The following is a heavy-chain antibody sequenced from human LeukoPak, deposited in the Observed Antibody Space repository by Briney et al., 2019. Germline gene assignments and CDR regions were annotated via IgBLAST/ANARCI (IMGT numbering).Heavy chain of an antibody. D-gene: IGHD2-15*01. CDR2: INHSGST. CDR1: GGSISSYY. Sequence: SETLSLTCTVSGGSISSYYWSWIRQPPGKGLEWIGEINHSGSTNYNPSLKSRVTISVDTSKNQFSLKLSSVTAADTAVYYCAVVVAATGLSYWGQGTLVTVSS. CDR3: AVVVAATGLSY. J-gene: IGHJ4*02. V-gene: IGHV4-34*01.